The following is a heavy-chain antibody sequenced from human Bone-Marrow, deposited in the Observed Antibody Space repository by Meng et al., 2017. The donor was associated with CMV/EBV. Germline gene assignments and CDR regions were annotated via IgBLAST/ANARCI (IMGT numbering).Heavy chain of an antibody. CDR1: GFTFSSYG. J-gene: IGHJ6*02. Sequence: GECLKISCAASGFTFSSYGMHWVRQAPGKGLEWVAFIRYDGSNKYYADSVKGRFTISRDNSKNTLYLQMNSLRAEDTAVYYCVLDYCSSTSCYRGNYYYGMDVWGQGTTVTVSS. CDR2: IRYDGSNK. D-gene: IGHD2-2*01. V-gene: IGHV3-30*02. CDR3: VLDYCSSTSCYRGNYYYGMDV.